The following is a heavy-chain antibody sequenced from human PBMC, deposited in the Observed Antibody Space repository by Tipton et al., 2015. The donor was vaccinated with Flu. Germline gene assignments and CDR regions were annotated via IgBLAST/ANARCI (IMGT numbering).Heavy chain of an antibody. CDR2: IYYSGTT. Sequence: TLSLTCTVSGGSISRSHYSWGWIRQPPGKGLEWIGNIYYSGTTYYNPSLKSRVTISVDTSKNQFSLKLSSVTAADTAVYYCARLSSNWYHQLDNWGQGTLVTVSS. J-gene: IGHJ4*02. D-gene: IGHD6-13*01. V-gene: IGHV4-39*07. CDR1: GGSISRSHYS. CDR3: ARLSSNWYHQLDN.